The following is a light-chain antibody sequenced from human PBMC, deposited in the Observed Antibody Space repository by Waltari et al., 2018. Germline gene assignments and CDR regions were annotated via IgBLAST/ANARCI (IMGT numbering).Light chain of an antibody. V-gene: IGLV2-11*01. CDR1: SSDIGGYHY. Sequence: QAALTQPRSVSGSPGQSVTISCTGTSSDIGGYHYVSWYQQHPGTAPKLMIYEVSKWPSGVSDRFSGSKSGNTASLTISGLQAEDEADYYCSSYAGSNTFVLFGGGTRLTVL. CDR2: EVS. CDR3: SSYAGSNTFVL. J-gene: IGLJ2*01.